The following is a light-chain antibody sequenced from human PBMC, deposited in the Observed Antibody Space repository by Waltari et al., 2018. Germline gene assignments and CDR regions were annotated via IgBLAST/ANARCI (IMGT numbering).Light chain of an antibody. CDR1: SSDVGGYNY. V-gene: IGLV2-14*01. Sequence: QSALTQPASVSGSPGQSITISCTGTSSDVGGYNYVSWYQQHPGKAPNLMIYEVSNRPAGVSNRFSGSKSDNTASLTISGLQAEDEAEYYCSSYTTRRTLVVFGGGTKLTVL. CDR2: EVS. J-gene: IGLJ2*01. CDR3: SSYTTRRTLVV.